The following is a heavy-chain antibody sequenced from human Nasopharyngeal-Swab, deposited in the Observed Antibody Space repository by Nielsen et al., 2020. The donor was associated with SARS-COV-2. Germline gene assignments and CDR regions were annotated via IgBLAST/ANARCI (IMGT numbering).Heavy chain of an antibody. V-gene: IGHV1-24*01. CDR3: ARGLYLKQLVIQYYMDV. D-gene: IGHD6-13*01. CDR2: FDPEDGET. J-gene: IGHJ6*03. Sequence: ASAKVSCKVSGYTLTELSMHWVRQAPGKGLEWMGGFDPEDGETIYAQKFQGRVTMTRNTSISTAYMELSSLRSEDTAVYYCARGLYLKQLVIQYYMDVWGKGTTVTVSS. CDR1: GYTLTELS.